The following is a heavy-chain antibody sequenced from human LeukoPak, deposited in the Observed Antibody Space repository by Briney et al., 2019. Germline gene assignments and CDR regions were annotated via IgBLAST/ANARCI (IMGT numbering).Heavy chain of an antibody. D-gene: IGHD3-10*01. CDR3: AKTPTYSYASGSYYDD. V-gene: IGHV3-23*01. CDR2: ISGSGANT. Sequence: GGSLRLSCAASGFTFRSKALSCVRQAPGKGLEGVSAISGSGANTYYADSVKGRFTISRDNYKNTLYLQMNSLRAEDTAVYYCAKTPTYSYASGSYYDDWGQGTRVTVSS. CDR1: GFTFRSKA. J-gene: IGHJ4*02.